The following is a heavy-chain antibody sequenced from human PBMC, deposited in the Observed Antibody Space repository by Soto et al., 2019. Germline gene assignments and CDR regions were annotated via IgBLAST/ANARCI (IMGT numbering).Heavy chain of an antibody. CDR2: INPSGGST. D-gene: IGHD6-6*01. J-gene: IGHJ6*02. Sequence: ASVKVSCKXSGYTFTSYYMHWVRQAPGQGLEWMGIINPSGGSTSYAQKFQGRVIMTRDTSTSTVYMELSSLRSEDTAVYYCARDPGSSSTNYYYGMDVWGQGTTVTVSS. CDR3: ARDPGSSSTNYYYGMDV. V-gene: IGHV1-46*01. CDR1: GYTFTSYY.